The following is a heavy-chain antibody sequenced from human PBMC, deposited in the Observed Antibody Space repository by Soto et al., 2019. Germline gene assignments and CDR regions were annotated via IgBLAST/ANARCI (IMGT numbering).Heavy chain of an antibody. CDR2: IYYSGRT. CDR3: VNQRTSVLTQAYFDY. J-gene: IGHJ4*02. Sequence: ETLSLTCTVSGASTSSSNYYWGWIRQPPGKGLEWIGTIYYSGRTYYNPSVKSRVTISVDTSKNQFSLNLNSVTASDTAVYYCVNQRTSVLTQAYFDYWGPGALVTVSS. CDR1: GASTSSSNYY. D-gene: IGHD2-8*01. V-gene: IGHV4-39*01.